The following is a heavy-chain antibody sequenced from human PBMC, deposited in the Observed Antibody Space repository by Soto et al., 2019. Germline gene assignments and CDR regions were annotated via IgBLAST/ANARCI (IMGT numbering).Heavy chain of an antibody. CDR1: GDSISSDNYY. J-gene: IGHJ4*02. D-gene: IGHD2-15*01. V-gene: IGHV4-31*03. CDR3: ARLTTGYCSGGSCPPPY. Sequence: QVQLQESGPGLVKPSQTLSLTCTVSGDSISSDNYYCSWIRQHPGKGLEWIGYIFYSGSTHYNPYLKSRVTISVDTSKNQFSLKLSSVAAADTALYYCARLTTGYCSGGSCPPPYWGQGTLVTVSS. CDR2: IFYSGST.